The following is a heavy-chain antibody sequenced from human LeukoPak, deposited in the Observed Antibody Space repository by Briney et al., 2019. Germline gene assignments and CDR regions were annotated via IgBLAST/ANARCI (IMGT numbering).Heavy chain of an antibody. V-gene: IGHV3-23*01. CDR1: GFTFSSYA. D-gene: IGHD2-2*01. Sequence: GGSLRLSCAASGFTFSSYAMSWVRQAPGKGLEWVSAISGSGGSTYYADSVKGRFTISRDNSKNTLYLQMNSLRAEDTAVYYCAKDSRAPYCSSTSCFFDYWGQGTLVTVPS. J-gene: IGHJ4*02. CDR2: ISGSGGST. CDR3: AKDSRAPYCSSTSCFFDY.